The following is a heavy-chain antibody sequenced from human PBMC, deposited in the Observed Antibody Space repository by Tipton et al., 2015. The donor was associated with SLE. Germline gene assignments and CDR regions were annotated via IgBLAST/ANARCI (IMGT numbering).Heavy chain of an antibody. CDR1: GGSFSGYY. CDR2: INHSGST. J-gene: IGHJ3*02. Sequence: TLSLTCAVYGGSFSGYYWSWIRQPPEKGLEWIGEINHSGSTNYNPSLKSRVTISVDTSKNQFSLKLSSVTAADTAVYYCARGRERGRDDAFDIGGQGTMVTVSA. D-gene: IGHD1-1*01. V-gene: IGHV4-34*01. CDR3: ARGRERGRDDAFDI.